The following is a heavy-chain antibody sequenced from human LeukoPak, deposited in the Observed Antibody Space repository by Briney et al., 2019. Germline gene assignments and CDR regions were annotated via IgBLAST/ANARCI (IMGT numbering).Heavy chain of an antibody. CDR3: ARTFTYYYDSSGYNYFDY. CDR2: ISSSSSYI. Sequence: PGGSLRLSCAASGFTFSSYSMNWVRQAPGKGLEWVSSISSSSSYIYYADSVKGRFTISRDNAKNSLYLQMNSLRAEDTAVYYCARTFTYYYDSSGYNYFDYWGQGTLVTVSS. D-gene: IGHD3-22*01. V-gene: IGHV3-21*01. J-gene: IGHJ4*02. CDR1: GFTFSSYS.